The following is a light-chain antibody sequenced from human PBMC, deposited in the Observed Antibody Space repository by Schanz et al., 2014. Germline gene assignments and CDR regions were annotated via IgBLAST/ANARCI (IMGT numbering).Light chain of an antibody. CDR3: QQRTSWPLT. CDR2: HAS. CDR1: QSIGHY. Sequence: EIVLTQSPGTLSLSPGERATLSCRASQSIGHYLAWFQQKPGQAPRLLIYHASNRATAIPARFTGSGSGTDFTLTISSLQPEDFAVYYCQQRTSWPLTFGGGTKVEIK. V-gene: IGKV3-11*01. J-gene: IGKJ4*01.